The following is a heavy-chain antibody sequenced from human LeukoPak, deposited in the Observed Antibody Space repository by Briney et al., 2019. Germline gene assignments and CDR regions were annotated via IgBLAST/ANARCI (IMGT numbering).Heavy chain of an antibody. D-gene: IGHD5-12*01. Sequence: SETLSLTCTVSGGSISSSSYSWGWIRQPPGKGLEWIGNIFYSGSTYYNPSLKSRVTISVDTSKNQFSLKLSSVTAADTAVYYCARLGWLRLFDYWGQGTLVTVSS. CDR3: ARLGWLRLFDY. J-gene: IGHJ4*02. V-gene: IGHV4-39*07. CDR2: IFYSGST. CDR1: GGSISSSSYS.